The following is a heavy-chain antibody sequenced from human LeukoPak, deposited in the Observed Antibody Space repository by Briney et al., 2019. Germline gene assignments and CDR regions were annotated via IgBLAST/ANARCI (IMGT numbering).Heavy chain of an antibody. CDR3: ARGLRARITMIVVVPRAYYFDY. D-gene: IGHD3-22*01. Sequence: SETLSLTCAVYGGSFSGYYWSWIRQPPGKGLEWIGEINHSGSTYYNPSLKSRVTISVDTSKNQFSLKLSSVTAADTAVYYCARGLRARITMIVVVPRAYYFDYWGQGTLVTVSS. CDR2: INHSGST. CDR1: GGSFSGYY. J-gene: IGHJ4*02. V-gene: IGHV4-34*01.